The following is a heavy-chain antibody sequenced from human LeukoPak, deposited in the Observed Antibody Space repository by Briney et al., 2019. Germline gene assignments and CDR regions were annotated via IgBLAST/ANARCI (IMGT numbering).Heavy chain of an antibody. CDR2: ISYDGSNK. CDR3: AEVGPDCSGGSCYSGLDY. J-gene: IGHJ4*02. CDR1: GFPFSSYG. D-gene: IGHD2-15*01. Sequence: GRSLRLSCAASGFPFSSYGMHWVRQAPGKGLEWVAVISYDGSNKYYADSVKGRFTISRDNSKNTLYLQMNSLRAEDTAVYYCAEVGPDCSGGSCYSGLDYWGQGTLVTVSS. V-gene: IGHV3-30*18.